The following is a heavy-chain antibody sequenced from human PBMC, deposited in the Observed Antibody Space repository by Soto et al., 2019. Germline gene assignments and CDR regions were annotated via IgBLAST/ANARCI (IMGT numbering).Heavy chain of an antibody. D-gene: IGHD2-15*01. Sequence: DVNLLQSGGGSAQPGGSLRLSCATSGFTFSTYGMTWVRQVPGWGLQWVSTILPDETGFYTVSVKGRFTISRDNYRGIVYLQMNDLWVEDAAIYYCAKDRLPTSGQRFYFDSWGQGSMVTVSS. CDR3: AKDRLPTSGQRFYFDS. CDR2: ILPDETG. V-gene: IGHV3-23*01. J-gene: IGHJ4*02. CDR1: GFTFSTYG.